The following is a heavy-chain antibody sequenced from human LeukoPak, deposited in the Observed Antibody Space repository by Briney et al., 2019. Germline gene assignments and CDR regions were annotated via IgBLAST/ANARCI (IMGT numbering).Heavy chain of an antibody. J-gene: IGHJ6*02. CDR3: ARDLGNYYYYGMDV. CDR2: ISAYNGNT. V-gene: IGHV1-18*01. CDR1: GYTFTSYG. Sequence: AASVKVSCKASGYTFTSYGISWVRPAPGQGLEWMGWISAYNGNTNYAQKLQGRVTMTTDTSTSTAYMELRSLRSDDTAVYYCARDLGNYYYYGMDVWGQGTTVTVSS.